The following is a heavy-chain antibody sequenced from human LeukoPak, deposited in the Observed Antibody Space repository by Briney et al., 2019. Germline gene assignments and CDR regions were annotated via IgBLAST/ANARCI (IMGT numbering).Heavy chain of an antibody. V-gene: IGHV1-69*13. Sequence: GASVKVSCKASGGTFSSYAISWVRQAPGQGLEWMGGIIPIFGTANYAQKFQGRVTITADESTSTAYMELSSLRSEDTAVYYCARVWVGSSSWYGYYYMDVWGKGTTVTISS. J-gene: IGHJ6*03. CDR1: GGTFSSYA. CDR3: ARVWVGSSSWYGYYYMDV. CDR2: IIPIFGTA. D-gene: IGHD6-13*01.